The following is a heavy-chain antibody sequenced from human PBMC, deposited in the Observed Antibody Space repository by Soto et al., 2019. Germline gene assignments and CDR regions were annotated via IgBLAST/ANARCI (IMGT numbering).Heavy chain of an antibody. D-gene: IGHD3-22*01. Sequence: GESLKISCKGSGYSFTSYWISWVRQMPGKGLEWMGRIDPSDSYTNHSPSFQGHVTISADKSISTAYLQWSSLKASDTAMYYCAGDYYDSSGYSPGDYYYGMDVWGQGTTVTVSS. CDR2: IDPSDSYT. CDR1: GYSFTSYW. V-gene: IGHV5-10-1*01. J-gene: IGHJ6*02. CDR3: AGDYYDSSGYSPGDYYYGMDV.